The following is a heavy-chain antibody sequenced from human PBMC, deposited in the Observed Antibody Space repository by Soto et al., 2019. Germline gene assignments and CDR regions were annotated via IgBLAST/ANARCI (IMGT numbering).Heavy chain of an antibody. J-gene: IGHJ1*01. CDR2: IYSGGST. Sequence: VQLVESGGGLIQPGGSLRLSCAASGFTVSSNYMSWVRQAPGKGLEWVSVIYSGGSTNYADTVKGRFTISRDNSKNTLYLQMNSLRAEDTAVYYCARDRVESGYPEYFQHWGQGTLVTVSS. D-gene: IGHD3-22*01. CDR1: GFTVSSNY. V-gene: IGHV3-53*01. CDR3: ARDRVESGYPEYFQH.